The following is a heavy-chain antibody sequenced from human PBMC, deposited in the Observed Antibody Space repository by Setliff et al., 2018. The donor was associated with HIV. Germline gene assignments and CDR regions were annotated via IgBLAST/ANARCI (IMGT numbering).Heavy chain of an antibody. CDR2: IRYDGSDI. Sequence: PGGSLRLSCEASGFTFSSHGMHWLRQAPGKGLEWVTFIRYDGSDIYYADSVKGRFTISRDNSKNTVYLQMDSLPAEDTAVYYCAREGGSSGYCGYFDYWGQGTLVTVSS. CDR3: AREGGSSGYCGYFDY. V-gene: IGHV3-30*02. J-gene: IGHJ4*02. D-gene: IGHD3-22*01. CDR1: GFTFSSHG.